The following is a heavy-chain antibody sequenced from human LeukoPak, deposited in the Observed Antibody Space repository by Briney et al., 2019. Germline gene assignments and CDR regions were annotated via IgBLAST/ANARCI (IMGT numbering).Heavy chain of an antibody. Sequence: SSETLSLTCAVYGGSFSGYYWGWIRQPPGKGLEWIGEINHSGSTNYNPSLKSRVTISVDTSKNQFSLKLSSVTAADTAVYYCARGSPSSPSVVVTASTGYFDYWGQGTLVTVSS. D-gene: IGHD2-21*02. V-gene: IGHV4-34*01. CDR3: ARGSPSSPSVVVTASTGYFDY. CDR2: INHSGST. J-gene: IGHJ4*02. CDR1: GGSFSGYY.